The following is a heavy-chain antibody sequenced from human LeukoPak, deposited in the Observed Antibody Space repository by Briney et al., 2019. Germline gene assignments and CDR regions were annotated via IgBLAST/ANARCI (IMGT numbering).Heavy chain of an antibody. CDR1: GGSISGSEW. J-gene: IGHJ4*02. CDR3: ARAALSTGMLEY. CDR2: IYHSGST. D-gene: IGHD1-1*01. Sequence: PSETLSLTCAVSGGSISGSEWWTWVRQPPGKGLEWIGEIYHSGSTNYNPSLKSRVTISIDKSKNQLLLKLNSVTAAHTAFYYCARAALSTGMLEYWGQGTLVTVSS. V-gene: IGHV4-4*02.